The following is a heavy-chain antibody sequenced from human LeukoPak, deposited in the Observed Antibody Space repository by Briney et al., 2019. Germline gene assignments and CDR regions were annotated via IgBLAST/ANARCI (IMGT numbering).Heavy chain of an antibody. CDR2: IYPGDSDT. CDR3: ARPYYYDSSGYYSFFDY. V-gene: IGHV5-51*01. J-gene: IGHJ4*02. CDR1: GYSFTRYW. Sequence: GESLKISCKGSGYSFTRYWIGWVRQMPGKGLEWMGIIYPGDSDTRYSPSFQGQVTISADKSISTAYLQWSSLKASDTAMYYCARPYYYDSSGYYSFFDYWGQGTLVTVSS. D-gene: IGHD3-22*01.